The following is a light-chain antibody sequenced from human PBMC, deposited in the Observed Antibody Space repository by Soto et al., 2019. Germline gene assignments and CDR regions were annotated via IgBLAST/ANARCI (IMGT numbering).Light chain of an antibody. Sequence: DIQMTQSPSSLSASVGDIVTITFQASQDIINYLNLYQQKPGKAPKLLIYDASNLETGFPSRFSGSGSGTDFTFTISRLQAEDFAAYYCQQLNSYPITFGQGTRLEIK. CDR2: DAS. CDR1: QDIINY. V-gene: IGKV1-33*01. J-gene: IGKJ5*01. CDR3: QQLNSYPIT.